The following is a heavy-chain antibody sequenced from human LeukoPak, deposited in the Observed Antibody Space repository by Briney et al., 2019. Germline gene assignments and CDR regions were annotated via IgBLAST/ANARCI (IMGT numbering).Heavy chain of an antibody. Sequence: SETLSLTCTVAGSSISSYYWSWIRQPPGKGLEWIGYIYYSGSTNYNPSLKSRVTISVDTSKNQFSLKLSSVTAADTAVYYCASSLIVYGMDVWGQGTTVTVSS. D-gene: IGHD2-21*01. V-gene: IGHV4-59*01. CDR2: IYYSGST. J-gene: IGHJ6*02. CDR1: GSSISSYY. CDR3: ASSLIVYGMDV.